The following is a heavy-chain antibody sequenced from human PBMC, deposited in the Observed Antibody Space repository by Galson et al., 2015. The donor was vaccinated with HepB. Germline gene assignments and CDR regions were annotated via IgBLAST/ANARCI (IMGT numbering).Heavy chain of an antibody. J-gene: IGHJ4*02. CDR2: ISYDGSNK. Sequence: SLRLSCAASGFTFSSYGMHWVRQAPGKGLEWVAVISYDGSNKYYADSVKGRFTISRDNSKNTLYLQMNSLRAEDTAVYYCAKEGEGWIDYWGQGTLVTVSS. V-gene: IGHV3-30*18. CDR3: AKEGEGWIDY. CDR1: GFTFSSYG. D-gene: IGHD3-16*01.